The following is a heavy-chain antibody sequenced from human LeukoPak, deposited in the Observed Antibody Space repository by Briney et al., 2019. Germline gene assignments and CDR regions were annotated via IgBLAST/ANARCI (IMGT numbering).Heavy chain of an antibody. CDR1: GFTFSDYG. J-gene: IGHJ4*02. Sequence: GGSLRLSCAASGFTFSDYGMYWVRQAPGKGLEWVALIFYDGSRQYYVDSVKGRFTVSRDNAKNTLYLHMNNLRAEDTAVYYCAKRGYDTTGYWDYFDSWGQGTLVTVSS. CDR2: IFYDGSRQ. V-gene: IGHV3-33*06. CDR3: AKRGYDTTGYWDYFDS. D-gene: IGHD3-22*01.